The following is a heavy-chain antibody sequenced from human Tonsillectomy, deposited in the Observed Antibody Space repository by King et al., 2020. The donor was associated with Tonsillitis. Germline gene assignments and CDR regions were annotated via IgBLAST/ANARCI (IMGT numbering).Heavy chain of an antibody. CDR2: IYYSGST. Sequence: VQLQESAPGLVKPSETLSLTCTVSGGSISSYYWSWIRQPPGKGLEWIGYIYYSGSTKYNPSLKSRVTISVDTPKKQFSLKLSSVTAADTAVYFCARGRGISPWGGSGSAYFDYWGQGTLVTVSS. D-gene: IGHD3-10*01. J-gene: IGHJ4*02. CDR3: ARGRGISPWGGSGSAYFDY. V-gene: IGHV4-59*01. CDR1: GGSISSYY.